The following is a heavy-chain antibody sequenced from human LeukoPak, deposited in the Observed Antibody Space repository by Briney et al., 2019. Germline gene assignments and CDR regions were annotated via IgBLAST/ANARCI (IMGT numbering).Heavy chain of an antibody. CDR1: GYIFTSYY. V-gene: IGHV1-46*01. Sequence: ASVKVSCKASGYIFTSYYIHWVRQAPGQGLEWMGIINPSGGSTSYAQKFQGRVTMTRDTSTSTVYVELSSLRSEDTAVYFCARDGDNSHWYSVRLGMDVWGQGTTVTVSS. D-gene: IGHD6-13*01. CDR2: INPSGGST. CDR3: ARDGDNSHWYSVRLGMDV. J-gene: IGHJ6*02.